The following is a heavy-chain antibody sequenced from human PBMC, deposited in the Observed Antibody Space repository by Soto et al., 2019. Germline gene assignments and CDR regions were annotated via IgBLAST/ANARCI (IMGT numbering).Heavy chain of an antibody. CDR2: IYHSGTT. CDR3: ARGGWLSDHAFDI. V-gene: IGHV4-38-2*01. CDR1: GDSISSGYY. D-gene: IGHD5-12*01. Sequence: PSETLSLTCAVSGDSISSGYYWAWIRQPPGKGLEWIGSIYHSGTTYYNPSLKSRVAISVDTSKNQFSLKLSSVTAADTAVYYCARGGWLSDHAFDIWGQGTMVTVSS. J-gene: IGHJ3*02.